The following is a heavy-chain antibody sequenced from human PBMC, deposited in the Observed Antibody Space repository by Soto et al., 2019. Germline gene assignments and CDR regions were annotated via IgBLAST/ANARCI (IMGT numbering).Heavy chain of an antibody. J-gene: IGHJ5*02. V-gene: IGHV4-59*08. CDR2: IYYSGST. D-gene: IGHD3-10*01. Sequence: PSETLSLTCTVSGGSIRSYYWSWIRQPPGKGLEWIGYIYYSGSTNYNPSLKSRVTISVDTSKNQFSLKLSSVTAADTAMFYCARQGIWFGDYVWFDPWGQGTLVT. CDR1: GGSIRSYY. CDR3: ARQGIWFGDYVWFDP.